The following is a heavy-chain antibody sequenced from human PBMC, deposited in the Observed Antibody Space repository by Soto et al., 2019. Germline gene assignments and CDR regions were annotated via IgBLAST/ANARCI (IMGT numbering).Heavy chain of an antibody. J-gene: IGHJ4*02. CDR2: MNPNIGNT. CDR1: GYTFTSYD. D-gene: IGHD3-10*01. V-gene: IGHV1-8*01. CDR3: ARAVYGSGGYYNGY. Sequence: ASVKVSCKASGYTFTSYDINWVRQATGQGLEWMGWMNPNIGNTGYAQKFQGRVTVTRNTSISTAYMELSSLRSEDTAVYYCARAVYGSGGYYNGYWGQGTLVTVSS.